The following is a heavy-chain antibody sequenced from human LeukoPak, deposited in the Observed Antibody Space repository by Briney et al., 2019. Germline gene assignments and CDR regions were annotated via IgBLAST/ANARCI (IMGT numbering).Heavy chain of an antibody. CDR2: ISSTSVI. CDR3: AREGDGGNSGFAY. Sequence: PGGSLRLSCAVSGFTFSGYNMNWVRQAPGKGLEWIAYISSTSVIYYADSLKGRFTISRENAKNSLYLQMNSLRVDDTAVYYCAREGDGGNSGFAYWGQGTLVTVSS. V-gene: IGHV3-48*01. CDR1: GFTFSGYN. J-gene: IGHJ4*02. D-gene: IGHD4-23*01.